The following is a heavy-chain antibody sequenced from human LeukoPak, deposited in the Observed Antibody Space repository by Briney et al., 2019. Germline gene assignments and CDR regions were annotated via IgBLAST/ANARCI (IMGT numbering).Heavy chain of an antibody. CDR2: ISGSGGST. Sequence: GGTLRLSCAASGFTFSSYGMSWVRQAPGKGLEWVSDISGSGGSTYYADSVKGRFTISRDNSKHTLYLQMNSLRAEDTAVYYCANEVTMIVVGQFDNWGQGTLVTVSS. J-gene: IGHJ4*02. V-gene: IGHV3-23*01. D-gene: IGHD3-22*01. CDR1: GFTFSSYG. CDR3: ANEVTMIVVGQFDN.